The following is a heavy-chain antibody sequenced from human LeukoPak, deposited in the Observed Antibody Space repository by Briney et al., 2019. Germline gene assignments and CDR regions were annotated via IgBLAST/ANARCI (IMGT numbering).Heavy chain of an antibody. Sequence: YXWSWIRQPPXXXLEWIGEINHSGSTNYNPSLKSRVTISVDTSKNQFSLKLSSVTAADTAVYYCARVDYGDYVDPWGQGTLVTVSS. CDR2: INHSGST. J-gene: IGHJ5*02. V-gene: IGHV4-34*01. CDR1: YX. D-gene: IGHD4-17*01. CDR3: ARVDYGDYVDP.